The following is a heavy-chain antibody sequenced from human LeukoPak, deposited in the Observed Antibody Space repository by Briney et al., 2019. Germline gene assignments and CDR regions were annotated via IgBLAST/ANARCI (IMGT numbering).Heavy chain of an antibody. CDR2: IYTSGIT. Sequence: SETLSLTCTVSGGSISSYYWSWIRQPAGKGLEWIGRIYTSGITNYNPSLKSRVTMSVDTSKNQFSLKLSSVTAADTAVYYCARANYPYCSSTSCYLDIWGQGTMVTVSS. D-gene: IGHD2-2*01. V-gene: IGHV4-4*07. J-gene: IGHJ3*02. CDR3: ARANYPYCSSTSCYLDI. CDR1: GGSISSYY.